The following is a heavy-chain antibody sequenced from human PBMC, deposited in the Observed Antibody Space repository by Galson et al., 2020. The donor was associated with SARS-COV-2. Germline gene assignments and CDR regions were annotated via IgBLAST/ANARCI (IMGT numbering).Heavy chain of an antibody. V-gene: IGHV3-9*01. CDR3: AKLSGSGSYHDY. CDR1: GFTFDDYA. D-gene: IGHD3-10*01. Sequence: SLKISCAASGFTFDDYAMHWVRQAPGKGLEWVSGISWNSGSIGYADSVKGRFTISRDNAKNSLYLQMNSLRAEDTALYYCAKLSGSGSYHDYWGQGTLVTVSS. J-gene: IGHJ4*02. CDR2: ISWNSGSI.